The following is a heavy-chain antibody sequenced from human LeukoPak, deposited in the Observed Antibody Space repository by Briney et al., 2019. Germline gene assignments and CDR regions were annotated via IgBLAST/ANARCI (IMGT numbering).Heavy chain of an antibody. J-gene: IGHJ3*02. CDR2: IYYSGVT. V-gene: IGHV4-59*08. CDR1: GDSNSSYY. CDR3: ARHGKIGGPYDAADI. Sequence: SETLCHTCIVSGDSNSSYYWSWIGQPRGKGLEGIGYIYYSGVTDYNPSHKRRVTISVDTSKNQFSRKLRSVTAADTAVYYCARHGKIGGPYDAADIWGQGTMVTVSP.